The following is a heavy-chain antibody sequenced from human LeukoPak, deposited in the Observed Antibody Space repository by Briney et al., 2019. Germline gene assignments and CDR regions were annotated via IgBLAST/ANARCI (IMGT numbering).Heavy chain of an antibody. Sequence: SETLSLTCTVSGGSVSSGSYYWSWIRQPPGKGLEWIGYIYYSGSTNYNPSLKSRVTISVDTSKNQFSLKLSSVTAADTAVYYCARDAGYDFWSGYYKNYYYYGMDVWGQGTTVTVSS. D-gene: IGHD3-3*01. CDR1: GGSVSSGSYY. CDR3: ARDAGYDFWSGYYKNYYYYGMDV. CDR2: IYYSGST. J-gene: IGHJ6*02. V-gene: IGHV4-61*01.